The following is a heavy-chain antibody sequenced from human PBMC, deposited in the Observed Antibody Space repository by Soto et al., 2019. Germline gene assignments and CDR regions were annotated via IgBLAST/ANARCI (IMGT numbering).Heavy chain of an antibody. Sequence: EVHLLESGGGLVQPGGSLRLSCAASGITFSNYAMTWVRQGPGKGLEYVSTITSGGNTYYGESVEGRFTISRDNSRNTVYLQINGLRAEDTAVFYCAVDLWTGSHRYGMGDWGQGTTVLVS. CDR3: AVDLWTGSHRYGMGD. CDR2: ITSGGNT. CDR1: GITFSNYA. V-gene: IGHV3-23*01. D-gene: IGHD3-3*01. J-gene: IGHJ6*02.